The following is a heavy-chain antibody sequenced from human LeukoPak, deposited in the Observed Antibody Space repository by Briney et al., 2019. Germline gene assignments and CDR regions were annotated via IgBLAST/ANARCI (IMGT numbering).Heavy chain of an antibody. CDR3: ASPSSGQSFDI. CDR2: IYTGGNT. D-gene: IGHD6-19*01. V-gene: IGHV3-53*01. CDR1: GFTVSSNY. J-gene: IGHJ3*02. Sequence: GGSLRLSCAASGFTVSSNYMNWVRQAPGKGLEWVSVIYTGGNTYYADSVKGRFTISRDNSKDTLYLQMHSLRAEDTAVYYCASPSSGQSFDIWGQGTMVTVSS.